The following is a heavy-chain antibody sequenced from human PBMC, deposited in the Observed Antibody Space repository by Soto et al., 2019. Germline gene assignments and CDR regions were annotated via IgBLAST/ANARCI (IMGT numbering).Heavy chain of an antibody. CDR3: ARSHAMVRGPTPPDY. V-gene: IGHV3-7*03. CDR1: GFTFSSYW. Sequence: LRLSCAASGFTFSSYWMSWVRQAPGKGLEWVANIKQDGSEKYYVDSVKGRFTISRDNAKNSLYLQMNSLRAEDTAVYYCARSHAMVRGPTPPDYWGQGTLVTVSS. CDR2: IKQDGSEK. J-gene: IGHJ4*02. D-gene: IGHD3-10*01.